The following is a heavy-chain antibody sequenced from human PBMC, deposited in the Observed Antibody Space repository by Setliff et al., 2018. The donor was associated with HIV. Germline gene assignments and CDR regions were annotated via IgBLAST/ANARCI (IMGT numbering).Heavy chain of an antibody. Sequence: SETLSLTCTVSGDSVNDRSYFWGWIRQPPGKGLEWIGTFYYNGDSRYNPSLKSRVTISVDTSTSTAYMELRSLRSDDTAVYYCARDAPKNTEAAPDYWGQGTLVTVSS. D-gene: IGHD6-6*01. J-gene: IGHJ4*02. V-gene: IGHV4-39*02. CDR3: ARDAPKNTEAAPDY. CDR1: GDSVNDRSYF. CDR2: FYYNGDS.